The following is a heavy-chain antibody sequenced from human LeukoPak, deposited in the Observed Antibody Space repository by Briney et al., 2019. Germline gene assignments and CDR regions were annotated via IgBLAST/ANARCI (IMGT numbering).Heavy chain of an antibody. CDR1: GLTFNSHW. D-gene: IGHD1-1*01. Sequence: PGGSLRLSCAASGLTFNSHWMHWVRQAPGKGLVWVSRINYDGTSTDYADSVKGRFTISRDNAKNTLYLQMNSLRPEDTALYYCARDGYNLTPLDYWGQGTLVTVSS. CDR3: ARDGYNLTPLDY. J-gene: IGHJ4*02. CDR2: INYDGTST. V-gene: IGHV3-74*01.